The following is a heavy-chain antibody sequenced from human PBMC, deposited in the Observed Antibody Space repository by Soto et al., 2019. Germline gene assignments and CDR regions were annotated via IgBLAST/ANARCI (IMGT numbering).Heavy chain of an antibody. D-gene: IGHD3-10*01. J-gene: IGHJ3*02. CDR1: GFTFSSYE. V-gene: IGHV3-48*03. CDR2: ISSSGSTI. CDR3: ARDSGRGQEYPDAFDS. Sequence: EVQLVESGGGLVQPGGSLRLSCAASGFTFSSYEMNWVRQAPGKGLEWVSYISSSGSTIYYADSVKGRFTISRDNAKNSLYLQMNSLRAEDTAVYYCARDSGRGQEYPDAFDSWGQGTMVTVSS.